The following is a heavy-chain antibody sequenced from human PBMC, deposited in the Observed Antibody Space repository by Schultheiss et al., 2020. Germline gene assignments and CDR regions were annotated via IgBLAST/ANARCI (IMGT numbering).Heavy chain of an antibody. CDR1: GFTFSSYA. V-gene: IGHV3-23*01. CDR2: ISGSGDNT. D-gene: IGHD5-18*01. Sequence: WGSMRLSCAASGFTFSSYAMSWVRQAPGKGLEWVSGISGSGDNTYYADSVKGRFTISRDNSKNTLYLQMSSLRAEDTAVHYCAKALDPAMVLTGDFDYWGQGTLVTVAS. CDR3: AKALDPAMVLTGDFDY. J-gene: IGHJ4*02.